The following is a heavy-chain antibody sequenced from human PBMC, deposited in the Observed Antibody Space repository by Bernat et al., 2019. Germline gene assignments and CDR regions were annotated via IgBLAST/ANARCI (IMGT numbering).Heavy chain of an antibody. CDR3: ARDKYCSSTSCDSLGL. J-gene: IGHJ2*01. Sequence: QVQLQESGPGLVKPSQTLSLTCTVSGGSISSGGYYWSWIRQHPGKGLEWIGYIYYSGSTYYNPSLKSRVTISVDTSKNQFSLKLSSVTAADTAVYYCARDKYCSSTSCDSLGLWGRGTLVTVSS. CDR1: GGSISSGGYY. CDR2: IYYSGST. V-gene: IGHV4-31*03. D-gene: IGHD2-2*02.